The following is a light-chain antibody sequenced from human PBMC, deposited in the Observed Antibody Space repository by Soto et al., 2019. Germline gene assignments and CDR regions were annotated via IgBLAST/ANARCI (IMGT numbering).Light chain of an antibody. V-gene: IGKV3-15*01. CDR3: QQYNTWWT. CDR2: GAS. CDR1: QSVSSS. Sequence: EILMTQSPATLSVSLGDRATLTCRASQSVSSSLAWYHQKPVQAPRLLIYGASTRATGIPARFSGSGSGTEFTLAINSLQSEDFAVYYCQQYNTWWTFGQGTKVDIK. J-gene: IGKJ1*01.